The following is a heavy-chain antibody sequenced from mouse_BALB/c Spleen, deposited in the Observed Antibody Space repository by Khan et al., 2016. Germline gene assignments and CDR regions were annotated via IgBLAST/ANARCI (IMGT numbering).Heavy chain of an antibody. V-gene: IGHV1-9*01. CDR3: ARENYRAWFAY. J-gene: IGHJ3*01. D-gene: IGHD2-14*01. Sequence: VELVESGAELMKPGASVKISCKATGYTFSSYWIEWVKQRPGHGLEWIGEILPGSGSTNYNEKFKGKATFTADTSSNTAYMQLISLTSEDSAVYYCARENYRAWFAYWGQGTLVTVSA. CDR1: GYTFSSYW. CDR2: ILPGSGST.